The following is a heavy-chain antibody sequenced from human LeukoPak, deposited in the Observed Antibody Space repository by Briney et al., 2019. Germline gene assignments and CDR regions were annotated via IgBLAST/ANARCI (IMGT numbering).Heavy chain of an antibody. CDR2: IKQDGSEK. J-gene: IGHJ6*03. CDR1: GFTFSSYW. D-gene: IGHD3-22*01. CDR3: ARDPPFRGDYYDSSGYYQLYYYYYMDV. Sequence: GGSLRLSCAASGFTFSSYWMSWVRQAPGKGLEWVANIKQDGSEKYYVDSVKGRFTISRDNAKNSLYLQMNSLRAEDTAVYYCARDPPFRGDYYDSSGYYQLYYYYYMDVWGKGTTVTISS. V-gene: IGHV3-7*01.